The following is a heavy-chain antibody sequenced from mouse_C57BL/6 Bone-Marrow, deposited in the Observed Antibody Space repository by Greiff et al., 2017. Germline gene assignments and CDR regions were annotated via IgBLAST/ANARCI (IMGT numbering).Heavy chain of an antibody. J-gene: IGHJ4*01. Sequence: EVQLQQSGPELVKPGASVKISCKASGYTFTDYYMNWVKQSHGKSLEWIGDINPNNGGTSYNQKFKGKATLTVDKSSRTAYMELRSLTSEDSAVYYCALMYYCGSSLYYYAMDYWGQGTSVTVSS. D-gene: IGHD1-1*01. CDR1: GYTFTDYY. CDR2: INPNNGGT. V-gene: IGHV1-26*01. CDR3: ALMYYCGSSLYYYAMDY.